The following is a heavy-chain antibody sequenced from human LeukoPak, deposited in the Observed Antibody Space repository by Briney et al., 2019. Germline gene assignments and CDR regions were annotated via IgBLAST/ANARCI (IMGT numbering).Heavy chain of an antibody. J-gene: IGHJ4*02. D-gene: IGHD3-10*01. CDR2: IYYSGST. CDR1: GGSISSSSYY. Sequence: PSETLSLTCTVSGGSISSSSYYWGSIRQPPGKGLEWIGSIYYSGSTYYNPSLKSRVTISVDTSKNQFSLKLSSVTAADTAVYYCARRGFGEFDYSGQGTLVAVSS. V-gene: IGHV4-39*01. CDR3: ARRGFGEFDY.